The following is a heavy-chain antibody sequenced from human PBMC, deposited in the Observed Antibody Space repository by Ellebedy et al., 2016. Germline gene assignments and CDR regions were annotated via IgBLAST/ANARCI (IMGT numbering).Heavy chain of an antibody. CDR2: INPNSGGT. CDR1: GYTFTGYY. Sequence: ASVKVSCXASGYTFTGYYMHWVRQAPGQGLEWMGWINPNSGGTNYAQKFQGRVTMTRDTSISTAYMELSRLRSDDTAVYYCARDWATYSGYDNHNWFDPWGQGTLVTVSS. CDR3: ARDWATYSGYDNHNWFDP. D-gene: IGHD5-12*01. J-gene: IGHJ5*02. V-gene: IGHV1-2*02.